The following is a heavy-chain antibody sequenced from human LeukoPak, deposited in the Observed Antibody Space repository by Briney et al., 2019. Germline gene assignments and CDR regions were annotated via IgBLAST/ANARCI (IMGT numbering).Heavy chain of an antibody. CDR2: INPNSGGT. CDR3: ARVEGIAAAGQAEYFQH. J-gene: IGHJ1*01. D-gene: IGHD6-13*01. CDR1: GYTFTGYY. Sequence: ASVKVSCKASGYTFTGYYMHWVRQAPGQGLEWMGWINPNSGGTNYPQKFQGRVTMTRDTSISTAYMELSRLRSDGTAVYYCARVEGIAAAGQAEYFQHWGQGTLVTVSS. V-gene: IGHV1-2*02.